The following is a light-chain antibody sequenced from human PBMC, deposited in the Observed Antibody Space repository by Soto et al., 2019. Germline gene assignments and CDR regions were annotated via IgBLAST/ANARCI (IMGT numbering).Light chain of an antibody. V-gene: IGKV1-6*01. Sequence: AIQMTQSPSSLSASVGDRVTITCRASQGIRSDLGWYQQKPGKAPKLLIYAASTLQSGVPSRFSGSGSGTDFTFTISSLQPEDFATYYCLHDYDYPLTFGGGTKVDIK. CDR2: AAS. J-gene: IGKJ4*01. CDR1: QGIRSD. CDR3: LHDYDYPLT.